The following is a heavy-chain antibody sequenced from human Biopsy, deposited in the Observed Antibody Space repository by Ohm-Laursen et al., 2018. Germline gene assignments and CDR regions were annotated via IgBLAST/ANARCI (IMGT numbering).Heavy chain of an antibody. D-gene: IGHD3-16*01. J-gene: IGHJ4*02. Sequence: SDTLSLTWTVSRDSISNYYWTWIRQSPGKGLEWIGYIYYTGSTNYNPSVKSRVTISVDTSKNQFSLKLNSVTAADTAVYFCARDSRGGHLNTTLITGKNLDSWGQGILVTVSS. CDR1: RDSISNYY. V-gene: IGHV4-59*01. CDR3: ARDSRGGHLNTTLITGKNLDS. CDR2: IYYTGST.